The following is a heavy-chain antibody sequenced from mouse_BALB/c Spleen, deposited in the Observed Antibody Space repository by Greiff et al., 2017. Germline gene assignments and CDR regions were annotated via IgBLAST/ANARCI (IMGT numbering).Heavy chain of an antibody. D-gene: IGHD2-4*01. Sequence: VQPQQSGPELVKPGASVRISCKASGYTFTSYYIHWVKQRPGQGLEWIGWIYPGNVNTKYNEKFKGKATLTADKSSSTAYMQLSSLTSEDSAVYYCARRYYDYDGSMDYWGQGTSVTVSS. CDR2: IYPGNVNT. V-gene: IGHV1S56*01. CDR1: GYTFTSYY. J-gene: IGHJ4*01. CDR3: ARRYYDYDGSMDY.